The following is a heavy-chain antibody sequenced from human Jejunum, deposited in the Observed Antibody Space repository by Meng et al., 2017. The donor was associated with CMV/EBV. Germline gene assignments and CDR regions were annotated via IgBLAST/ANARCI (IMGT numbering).Heavy chain of an antibody. Sequence: VQLVDAGGGVVQPGGTLGLSCAVSGFTFSDHYMDWVRQAPGKGLEWVGRSRNKANSYTTEYAASVKGRFTISRDDSKNSLYLQMISLKIEDTAVYFCARSPTGFPPFDYWGQGTLVTVSS. CDR1: GFTFSDHY. CDR3: ARSPTGFPPFDY. J-gene: IGHJ4*02. V-gene: IGHV3-72*01. D-gene: IGHD1-14*01. CDR2: SRNKANSYTT.